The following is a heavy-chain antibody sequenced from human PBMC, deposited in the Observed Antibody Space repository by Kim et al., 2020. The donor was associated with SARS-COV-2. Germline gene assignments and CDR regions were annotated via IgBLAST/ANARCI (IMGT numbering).Heavy chain of an antibody. D-gene: IGHD3-3*01. Sequence: GGSLRLSCTASGFTFGDYAMSWFRQAPGKGLEWVGFIRSKAYGGTTEYAASVKGRFTISRDDSKSIAYLQMNSLKTEDTAGYYCTRDNQAYYDFWSGPLSYYYYGMDVWGQGTTVTVSS. CDR2: IRSKAYGGTT. J-gene: IGHJ6*02. CDR1: GFTFGDYA. V-gene: IGHV3-49*03. CDR3: TRDNQAYYDFWSGPLSYYYYGMDV.